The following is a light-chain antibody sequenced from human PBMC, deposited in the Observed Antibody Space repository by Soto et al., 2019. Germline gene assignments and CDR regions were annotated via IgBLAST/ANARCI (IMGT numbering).Light chain of an antibody. Sequence: EIVLTQSPGTLSLSPGERATLSCRASQSVSFSSLAWYQQEPGRATRLPIYGKSSRATGIPDRFSGSGSETDFTLIISKVEPEDFGVYFCQQYASSPLTFGGGTKVEIK. CDR1: QSVSFSS. J-gene: IGKJ4*01. V-gene: IGKV3-20*01. CDR2: GKS. CDR3: QQYASSPLT.